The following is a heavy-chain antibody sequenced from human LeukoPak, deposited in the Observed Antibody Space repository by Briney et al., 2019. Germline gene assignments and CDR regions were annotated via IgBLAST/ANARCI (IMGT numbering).Heavy chain of an antibody. CDR1: GFTFANYA. CDR3: AKEELYGTIDY. Sequence: GGSLRPSCAAAGFTFANYAMNWVRQAPGKGLEWVAAVRGSDGSTYYADSLKGRFTISRDNSKNMVYLHMNSLRFEDTAVYYCAKEELYGTIDYWGQGTLVTVSS. D-gene: IGHD2/OR15-2a*01. V-gene: IGHV3-23*01. J-gene: IGHJ4*02. CDR2: VRGSDGST.